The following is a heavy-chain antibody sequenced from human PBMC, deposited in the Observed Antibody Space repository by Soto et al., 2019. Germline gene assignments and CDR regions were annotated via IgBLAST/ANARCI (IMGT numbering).Heavy chain of an antibody. CDR2: IRNDGSDK. Sequence: PGRSLRLSCAASGLIFGPYGIHWVRQAPGKGLEWVALIRNDGSDKYYAESVTGRFTISRDNSKNTVYLQMNSLRDEDTALYFCARAPRMAPFDIWGKGTMVTV. V-gene: IGHV3-33*01. J-gene: IGHJ3*02. CDR1: GLIFGPYG. CDR3: ARAPRMAPFDI.